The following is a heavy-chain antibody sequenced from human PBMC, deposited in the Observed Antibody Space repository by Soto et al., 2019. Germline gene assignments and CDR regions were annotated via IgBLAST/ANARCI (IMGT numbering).Heavy chain of an antibody. J-gene: IGHJ4*02. V-gene: IGHV3-23*01. CDR2: ISGSGGST. Sequence: LRLSCAASGFTFSSYAMSWVRQAPGKGLEWVSAISGSGGSTYYADSVKGRFTISRDNAKNSLYLQMNSLRAEDTAVYYCARGYCTSSACHWNFDYWGQGTLVTVSS. CDR3: ARGYCTSSACHWNFDY. CDR1: GFTFSSYA. D-gene: IGHD2-8*02.